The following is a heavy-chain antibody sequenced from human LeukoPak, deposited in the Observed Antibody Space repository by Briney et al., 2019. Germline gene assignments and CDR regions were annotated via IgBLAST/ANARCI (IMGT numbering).Heavy chain of an antibody. D-gene: IGHD5-24*01. CDR1: GFTFSDYS. J-gene: IGHJ3*02. CDR3: ARDAITEIRDGYKVGDDAFDM. Sequence: GGSLRLSCAASGFTFSDYSMNWVRQAPGKGLEWVSYISRSSVPIYYADSVRGRFTVSRDNARNSLYLQMNSLRAEDTAVYYCARDAITEIRDGYKVGDDAFDMWGQGTTVTVSS. V-gene: IGHV3-48*01. CDR2: ISRSSVPI.